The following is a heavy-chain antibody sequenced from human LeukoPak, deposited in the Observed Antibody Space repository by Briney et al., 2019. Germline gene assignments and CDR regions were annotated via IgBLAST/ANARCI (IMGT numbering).Heavy chain of an antibody. CDR3: AKESGKFDY. J-gene: IGHJ4*02. Sequence: VGSLRLSCVASGLYFDDSAMHWGRQAPGKGLGWVSLISADGGSTFSADSVKRRFSISRDNSKNSLYLQMNSLRSEDTAMYYCAKESGKFDYWGQGTLVAVSS. CDR1: GLYFDDSA. V-gene: IGHV3-43*02. CDR2: ISADGGST.